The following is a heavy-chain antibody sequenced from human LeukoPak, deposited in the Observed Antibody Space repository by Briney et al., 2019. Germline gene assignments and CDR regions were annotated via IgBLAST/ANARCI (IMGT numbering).Heavy chain of an antibody. J-gene: IGHJ4*02. CDR3: ARVDRKYDILTGYFDY. D-gene: IGHD3-9*01. V-gene: IGHV1-2*02. CDR2: INPNSGGT. Sequence: ASVKVSCKASGYTFTGYYTHWVRQAPGQGLEWMGWINPNSGGTNYAQKFQGRVTMTRDTSISTAYMDLSRLRSDDTAVYYCARVDRKYDILTGYFDYWGQGTLVTVSS. CDR1: GYTFTGYY.